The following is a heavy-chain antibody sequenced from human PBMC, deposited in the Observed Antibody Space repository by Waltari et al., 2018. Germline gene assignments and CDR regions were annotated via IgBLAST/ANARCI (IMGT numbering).Heavy chain of an antibody. CDR2: LSAGGGRV. D-gene: IGHD2-15*01. CDR3: AKGYCCFGSCPPFYYYFGMDV. Sequence: VQLVESGGEVAQPGGSLTLSCAASDSTFNTYAVTWVRQAPVRGLEWVAALSAGGGRVYYADSVKGRFAISRDDSKNTAYLHISSLRVEDTAIYYCAKGYCCFGSCPPFYYYFGMDVWGQGTTVTVSS. J-gene: IGHJ6*02. V-gene: IGHV3-23*04. CDR1: DSTFNTYA.